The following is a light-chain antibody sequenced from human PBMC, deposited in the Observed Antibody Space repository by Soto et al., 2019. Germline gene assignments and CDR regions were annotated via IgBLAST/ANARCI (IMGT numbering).Light chain of an antibody. Sequence: DIQITQSPSTLSGSVGDRVTITCRASQTISSWLAWYQQKPGKAPKLLIYKASTLKSGVPSRFSGSGSGTEFTLTISSLQPDDFATYYCQQLNSYPITFGQGTRLEIK. CDR1: QTISSW. CDR3: QQLNSYPIT. J-gene: IGKJ5*01. CDR2: KAS. V-gene: IGKV1-5*03.